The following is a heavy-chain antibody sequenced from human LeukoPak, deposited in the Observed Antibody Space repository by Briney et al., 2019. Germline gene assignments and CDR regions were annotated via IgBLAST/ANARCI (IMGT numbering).Heavy chain of an antibody. Sequence: SETLSLTCTASGGSISSYYWSWIRQPAGKGLEWIGRIYTSGSTNYNPSLKSRVTMSVDTSKNQFSLKLSSVTAADTAVYYCARDRDSSGWFDYWGQGTLVTVSS. CDR2: IYTSGST. D-gene: IGHD6-19*01. CDR1: GGSISSYY. V-gene: IGHV4-4*07. CDR3: ARDRDSSGWFDY. J-gene: IGHJ4*02.